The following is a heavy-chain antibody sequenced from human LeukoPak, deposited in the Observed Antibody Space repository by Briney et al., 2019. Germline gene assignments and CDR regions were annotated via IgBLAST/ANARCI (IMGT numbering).Heavy chain of an antibody. Sequence: PGGSLRLSCAASGFIFTSYAMSWVRHTPGKGLEWVSGISGSGATTYYADSVKGRLTISRDNSKNTVYLQMNSLRAEDTAVYYCARGLRGYFGSGSYNDAFDVWGQGTTVTVSS. V-gene: IGHV3-23*01. J-gene: IGHJ3*01. CDR2: ISGSGATT. D-gene: IGHD3-10*01. CDR1: GFIFTSYA. CDR3: ARGLRGYFGSGSYNDAFDV.